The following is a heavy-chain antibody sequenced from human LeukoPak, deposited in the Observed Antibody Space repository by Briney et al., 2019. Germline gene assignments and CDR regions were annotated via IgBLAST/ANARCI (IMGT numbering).Heavy chain of an antibody. CDR2: ISYDGSNK. CDR3: ARDAPITGTTDYFDY. V-gene: IGHV3-30*04. Sequence: GGSLRLSCAASGFTFSSYAMHWVRQAPGKGLEGVAVISYDGSNKYYADSVKGRFTISRDNSKNTLYLQMNSLRAEDTAVYYCARDAPITGTTDYFDYWGQGTLVTVSS. CDR1: GFTFSSYA. D-gene: IGHD1-20*01. J-gene: IGHJ4*02.